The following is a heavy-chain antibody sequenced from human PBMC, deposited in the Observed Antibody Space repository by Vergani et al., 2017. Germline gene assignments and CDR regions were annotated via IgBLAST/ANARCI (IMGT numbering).Heavy chain of an antibody. CDR3: ATPGVAGPFDC. J-gene: IGHJ4*02. Sequence: QVQLVQSGAEVKKPGASVKVSCKASGYTFTSYYMHGVRPAPGQGLEWMGIINPSGGSTSYAQKFQGRVTMTRDTSTGTVYMELSSLRSEDTAVYYCATPGVAGPFDCGGQGTLVTVSS. CDR2: INPSGGST. V-gene: IGHV1-46*01. CDR1: GYTFTSYY. D-gene: IGHD6-19*01.